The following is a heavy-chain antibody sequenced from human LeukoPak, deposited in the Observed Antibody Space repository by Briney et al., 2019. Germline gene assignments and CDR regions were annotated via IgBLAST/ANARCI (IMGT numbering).Heavy chain of an antibody. D-gene: IGHD3-10*01. V-gene: IGHV3-30*18. CDR2: ISYDAKSN. J-gene: IGHJ4*02. CDR1: GFTFSSYG. Sequence: GGSLRLSCVTSGFTFSSYGMHWVRQVPGKGLEWVAVISYDAKSNYHVDSVKGRFTISRDNSKNTLYLQMNSLRAEDTAVYYCAKDRYYGSGSVDYWGQGTLVTVSS. CDR3: AKDRYYGSGSVDY.